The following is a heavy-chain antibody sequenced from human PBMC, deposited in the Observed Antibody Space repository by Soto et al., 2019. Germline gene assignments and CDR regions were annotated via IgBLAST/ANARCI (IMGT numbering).Heavy chain of an antibody. CDR1: GVSIKSDNW. V-gene: IGHV4-4*02. CDR2: TYHSAST. Sequence: QVQLQESGPRLAKPSETLALVCSVSGVSIKSDNWWSWVRQSPGGGLEWIGETYHSASTTYHPSLNSRVTMSGDKSRDLFSLRLTSVTAADTAVYYCAKTESVSVAAGFDSWGQGILVTVSS. CDR3: AKTESVSVAAGFDS. D-gene: IGHD2-15*01. J-gene: IGHJ4*02.